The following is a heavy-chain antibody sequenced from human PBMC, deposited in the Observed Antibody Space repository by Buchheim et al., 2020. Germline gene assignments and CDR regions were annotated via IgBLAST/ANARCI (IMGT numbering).Heavy chain of an antibody. CDR1: GFIFSDFL. V-gene: IGHV3-74*03. D-gene: IGHD3-16*01. CDR2: INGDGSST. J-gene: IGHJ4*02. CDR3: ARTMTGGYFDY. Sequence: EVQLVESGGGLVRPGGSLRLSCAASGFIFSDFLMHLVRQSPGTGLVWVSRINGDGSSTTYADSVKGRFTISRDNAKNTLYPQINSLRVEDTAVYYCARTMTGGYFDYWGQGAL.